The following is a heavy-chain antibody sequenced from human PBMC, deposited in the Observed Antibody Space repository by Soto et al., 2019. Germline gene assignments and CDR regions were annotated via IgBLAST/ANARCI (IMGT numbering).Heavy chain of an antibody. Sequence: QVQLEQSGAEVKKPGSSVQVSCKASGGTLSDHGVAWLRQAPGQGLEWMGGTIPVFNTAKYAQKFQGRATVTADKCTNIAYMELSSLRSEDTAFYFCARGVYGSGNYYTGPSAFDIWGKGTMVIVSS. D-gene: IGHD3-10*01. CDR3: ARGVYGSGNYYTGPSAFDI. J-gene: IGHJ3*02. CDR1: GGTLSDHG. V-gene: IGHV1-69*06. CDR2: TIPVFNTA.